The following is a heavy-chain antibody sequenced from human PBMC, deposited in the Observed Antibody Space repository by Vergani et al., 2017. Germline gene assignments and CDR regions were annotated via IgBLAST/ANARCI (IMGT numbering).Heavy chain of an antibody. D-gene: IGHD3-3*01. V-gene: IGHV4-59*12. CDR2: MYHSGST. CDR3: ARRKRDQFGVVTYNWFDP. CDR1: GGSMSGYY. Sequence: QAQLQESGPGLVKPSETLSLTCSVSGGSMSGYYWSWIRQPPGKELEWIGYMYHSGSTNYNPSLETRVTISGDTSKNQFSLKLNSVTAADTAVYYCARRKRDQFGVVTYNWFDPWGQGTLVTVSS. J-gene: IGHJ5*02.